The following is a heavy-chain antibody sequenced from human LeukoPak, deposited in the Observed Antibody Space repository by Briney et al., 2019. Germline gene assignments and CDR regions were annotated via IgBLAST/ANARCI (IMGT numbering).Heavy chain of an antibody. CDR2: ISGSGGST. D-gene: IGHD2-15*01. CDR3: AKDPLKYCSGGSCYLGDAFDI. CDR1: GFTFSSYA. V-gene: IGHV3-23*01. J-gene: IGHJ3*02. Sequence: GGSLRLSCAASGFTFSSYAMSWVRQAPGKGLEWVSAISGSGGSTYYADSVKGRFTISRDNSKNTPYLQMNSLRAEDTAVYYCAKDPLKYCSGGSCYLGDAFDIWGQGTMVTVSS.